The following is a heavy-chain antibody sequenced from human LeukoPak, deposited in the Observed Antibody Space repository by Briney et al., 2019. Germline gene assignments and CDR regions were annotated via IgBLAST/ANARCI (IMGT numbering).Heavy chain of an antibody. Sequence: QPGRSLRLSCTASGFTFSTYNIHWVRQAPGKGLEWVAIVLYDGSDSYYADSVKGRFAISRDNTKKSLYLQMSSLRAEDTALYYCARDPFCSSSTGCYFEDWFDPWGPGTLVTVSS. CDR3: ARDPFCSSSTGCYFEDWFDP. J-gene: IGHJ5*02. D-gene: IGHD2-2*01. V-gene: IGHV3-33*01. CDR2: VLYDGSDS. CDR1: GFTFSTYN.